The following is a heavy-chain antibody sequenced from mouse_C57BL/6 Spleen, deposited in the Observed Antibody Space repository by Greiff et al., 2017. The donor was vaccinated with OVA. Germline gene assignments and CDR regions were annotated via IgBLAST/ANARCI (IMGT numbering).Heavy chain of an antibody. CDR1: GYTFTDYY. D-gene: IGHD2-4*01. CDR2: INPYNGGT. Sequence: VQLQQSGPVLVKPGASVKMSCKASGYTFTDYYMNWVKQSHGKSLEWIGVINPYNGGTSYNQKFKGKATLTVDKSSSTAYMELNSLTSEDSAVYYCAREGNDYLFAYWGQGTLVTVSA. V-gene: IGHV1-19*01. CDR3: AREGNDYLFAY. J-gene: IGHJ3*01.